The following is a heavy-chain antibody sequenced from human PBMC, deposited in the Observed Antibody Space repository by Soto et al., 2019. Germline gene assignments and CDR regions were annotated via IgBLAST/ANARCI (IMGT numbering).Heavy chain of an antibody. Sequence: GGSLRLSCAASGFTFSSYAMSWVRQAPGKGLEWVSSITGNDVSTYYADSVKGRFTITRANSENKVFLQMNSLRAEDTAVYYCAKDPATVTINWFESWGQGTLVTVSS. CDR3: AKDPATVTINWFES. J-gene: IGHJ5*01. CDR1: GFTFSSYA. CDR2: ITGNDVST. D-gene: IGHD4-17*01. V-gene: IGHV3-23*01.